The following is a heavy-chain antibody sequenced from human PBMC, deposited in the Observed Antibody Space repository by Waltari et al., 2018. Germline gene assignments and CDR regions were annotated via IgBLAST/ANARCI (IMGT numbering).Heavy chain of an antibody. Sequence: QVQLQESGPGLVKPSETLSLTCTVSGGSISSYYWSWSRQPAGKGLEWIGRIYTSGSTNYNPSLKSRVTMSVDTSKNQFSLKLSSVTAADTAVYYCARFNVPSSWPYYYYMDVWGKGTTVTVSS. V-gene: IGHV4-4*07. CDR2: IYTSGST. CDR1: GGSISSYY. CDR3: ARFNVPSSWPYYYYMDV. J-gene: IGHJ6*03. D-gene: IGHD6-13*01.